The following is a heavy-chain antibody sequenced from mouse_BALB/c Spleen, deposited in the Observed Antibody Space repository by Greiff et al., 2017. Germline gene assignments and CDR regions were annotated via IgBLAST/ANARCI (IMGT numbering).Heavy chain of an antibody. Sequence: QVQLQQSGAELVKPGASVKLSCKASGYTFTSYYMYWVKQRPGQGLEWIGQINPSNGGTNFNEKFKSKATLTVDKSSSTAYMQLSSLTSEDSAVYYCTRRGLWDWFAYWGQGTLVTVSA. D-gene: IGHD1-1*02. J-gene: IGHJ3*01. CDR2: INPSNGGT. CDR3: TRRGLWDWFAY. V-gene: IGHV1S81*02. CDR1: GYTFTSYY.